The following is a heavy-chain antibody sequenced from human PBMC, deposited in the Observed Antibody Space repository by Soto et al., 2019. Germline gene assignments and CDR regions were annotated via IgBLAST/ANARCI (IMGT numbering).Heavy chain of an antibody. V-gene: IGHV4-61*01. D-gene: IGHD2-2*02. CDR2: IYSSGST. CDR3: ARFVRSCSGTTCYTRADV. Sequence: PSATLALTGTVSGGSVSSDTHYWSWIRQPPGKRLEWIGFIYSSGSTNYNPSLKSRVTMSVDTSKNQFSLKLRSVIVADTAVYHCARFVRSCSGTTCYTRADVWGQGTTVTVSS. J-gene: IGHJ6*02. CDR1: GGSVSSDTHY.